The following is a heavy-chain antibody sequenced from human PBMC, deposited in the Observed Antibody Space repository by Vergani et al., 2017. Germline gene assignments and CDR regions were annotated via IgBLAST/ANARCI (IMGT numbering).Heavy chain of an antibody. CDR3: ARSLYGDLRARSYYYYYYGMDV. Sequence: EVQLVESGGGLVQPGGSLRLSCAASGFTFSSYSMNWVRQAPGKGLEWVSYISSSSSTIYYADSVKGRFTISRDNAKNSLYLQMNSLRAEDTAVYYCARSLYGDLRARSYYYYYYGMDVWGQGTTVTVSS. J-gene: IGHJ6*02. V-gene: IGHV3-48*01. CDR2: ISSSSSTI. CDR1: GFTFSSYS. D-gene: IGHD4-17*01.